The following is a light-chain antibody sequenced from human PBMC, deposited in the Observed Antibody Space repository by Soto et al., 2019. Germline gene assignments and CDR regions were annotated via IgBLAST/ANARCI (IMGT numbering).Light chain of an antibody. CDR1: SSNIGARLD. J-gene: IGLJ1*01. CDR2: VNT. V-gene: IGLV1-40*01. Sequence: QSVLTQPPSVSGAPGQRVTISCTGGSSNIGARLDVHWYRHLPGTAPKLLISVNTNGPSGVADRFSGSKSGTSASLAIAGLRAEDEADYYCQSYDSSLAGFVFGTGTKVTVL. CDR3: QSYDSSLAGFV.